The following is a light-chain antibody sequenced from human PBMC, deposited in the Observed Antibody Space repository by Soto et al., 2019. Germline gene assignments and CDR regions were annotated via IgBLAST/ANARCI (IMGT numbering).Light chain of an antibody. Sequence: DIQMTQSPSTLSASVGDRVTITCRASQSISSDLAWYQQKPGKAPKLLMYKASSLESGVPERFSGSASGAEFTLTVSTLQPDDFAAYYCLQYNTYPFTFGGGTKVEIK. CDR3: LQYNTYPFT. V-gene: IGKV1-5*03. CDR2: KAS. J-gene: IGKJ4*01. CDR1: QSISSD.